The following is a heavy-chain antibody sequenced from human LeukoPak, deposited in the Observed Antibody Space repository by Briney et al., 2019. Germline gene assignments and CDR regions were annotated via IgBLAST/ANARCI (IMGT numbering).Heavy chain of an antibody. V-gene: IGHV4-4*02. CDR3: ARIPYASSSGGVY. CDR1: GFTFSNYA. D-gene: IGHD6-6*01. J-gene: IGHJ4*02. Sequence: GSLRLSCAASGFTFSNYAMHWVRQPPGKGLEWIGEIYYSGSTNYNPSLKSRVTISLDKSKNQFSLKLSSVTAADTAVYYCARIPYASSSGGVYWGQGTLVTVSS. CDR2: IYYSGST.